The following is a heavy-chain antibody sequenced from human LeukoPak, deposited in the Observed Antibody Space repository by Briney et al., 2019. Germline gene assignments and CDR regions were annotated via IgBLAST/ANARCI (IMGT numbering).Heavy chain of an antibody. CDR2: IYYSGST. CDR1: VGSISSYY. CDR3: ARDRGDYAGWFDP. D-gene: IGHD4-17*01. V-gene: IGHV4-59*01. Sequence: SETLSLTCTVSVGSISSYYWSWIRQPPGKGLEWIGYIYYSGSTNYNPSLKSRVTISVDTSKNQFSLKLSSVTAADTAVYYCARDRGDYAGWFDPWGQGTLVTVSS. J-gene: IGHJ5*02.